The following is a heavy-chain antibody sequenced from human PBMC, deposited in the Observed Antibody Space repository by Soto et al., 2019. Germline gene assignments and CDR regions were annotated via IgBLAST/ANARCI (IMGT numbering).Heavy chain of an antibody. Sequence: GGSLRLSCAASGFTFSSYSMNWVRQAPGKGLEWVSSISSSSSYIYYADSVKGRFTISRDNAKNSLYLQMNSLRAEDTAVYYCARAGRLVPAAWAYYSMDVWGNGTTVTLSS. CDR2: ISSSSSYI. CDR3: ARAGRLVPAAWAYYSMDV. J-gene: IGHJ6*03. V-gene: IGHV3-21*01. D-gene: IGHD2-2*01. CDR1: GFTFSSYS.